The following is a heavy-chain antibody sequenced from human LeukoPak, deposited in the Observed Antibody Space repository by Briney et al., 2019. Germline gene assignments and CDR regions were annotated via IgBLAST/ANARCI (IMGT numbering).Heavy chain of an antibody. CDR1: GHSISNGYD. Sequence: SSETLSLTCTVSGHSISNGYDWVWIRQPPGKGLEWIGSLYHSDSVYYNTALKSRVSMSVDTYKNQFSLKLSFVTAADTAVYYCARHHDSYYYYYIDVWGSGTTVTVSS. CDR3: ARHHDSYYYYYIDV. CDR2: LYHSDSV. D-gene: IGHD1-14*01. J-gene: IGHJ6*03. V-gene: IGHV4-38-2*02.